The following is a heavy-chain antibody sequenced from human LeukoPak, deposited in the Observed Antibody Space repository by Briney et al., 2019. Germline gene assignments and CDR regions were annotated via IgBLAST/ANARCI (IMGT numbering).Heavy chain of an antibody. D-gene: IGHD4-23*01. CDR2: ISGSGGST. Sequence: PGGSLRLSCAASGFTFSSYGMSWVRQAPGRGLEWVSAISGSGGSTYYADSVKGRFTISRDNSKNTLYLQMNSLRAEDTAVYYCAKLVSDGGNSDYWGQGTLVTVSS. J-gene: IGHJ4*02. CDR3: AKLVSDGGNSDY. CDR1: GFTFSSYG. V-gene: IGHV3-23*01.